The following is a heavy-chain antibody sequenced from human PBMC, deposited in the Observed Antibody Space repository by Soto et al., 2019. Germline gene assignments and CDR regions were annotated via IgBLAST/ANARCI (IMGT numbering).Heavy chain of an antibody. D-gene: IGHD3-10*01. CDR1: GFPLSTSGVG. J-gene: IGHJ5*02. CDR3: AHSSLLWVGGWFDP. Sequence: QITLKESGPTLVKPTQTLTLTCTFSGFPLSTSGVGVGWIRQPPVNALEWLALIYWDDDKRYSPSLKSRLTTNKDTSKNRVVLTPTNMDRVDTATYYCAHSSLLWVGGWFDPCGQGTLVTVSS. V-gene: IGHV2-5*02. CDR2: IYWDDDK.